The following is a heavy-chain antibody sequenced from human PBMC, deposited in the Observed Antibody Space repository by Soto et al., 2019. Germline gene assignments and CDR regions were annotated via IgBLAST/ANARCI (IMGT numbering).Heavy chain of an antibody. J-gene: IGHJ3*02. V-gene: IGHV3-64*01. CDR2: ISSNGGST. D-gene: IGHD1-26*01. CDR1: GFTFSSYA. Sequence: GSLRLSCAASGFTFSSYAMHWVRQAPGKGLEYVSAISSNGGSTYYANSVKGRFTISRDNSKNTLYLQMGSLRAEDMAVYYCATSVGAQNDAFDIWGQGTMVTVS. CDR3: ATSVGAQNDAFDI.